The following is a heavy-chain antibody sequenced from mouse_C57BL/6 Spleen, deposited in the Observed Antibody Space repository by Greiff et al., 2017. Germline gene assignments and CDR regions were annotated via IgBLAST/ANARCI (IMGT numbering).Heavy chain of an antibody. D-gene: IGHD1-1*01. Sequence: EVQLQQSGTVLARPGASVKMSCKTSGYTFTSYWMHWVKQRPGQGLEWIGAIYPGNSDTSYNQKFKGKAKLTAVTSASTAYMELSSLTNEDSAVYYCTRERGIYYYGSSPYWYFDVWGTGTTVTVSS. CDR1: GYTFTSYW. V-gene: IGHV1-5*01. CDR3: TRERGIYYYGSSPYWYFDV. J-gene: IGHJ1*03. CDR2: IYPGNSDT.